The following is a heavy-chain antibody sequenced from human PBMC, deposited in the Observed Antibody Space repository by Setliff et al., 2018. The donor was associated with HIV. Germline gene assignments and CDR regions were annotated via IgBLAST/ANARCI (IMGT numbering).Heavy chain of an antibody. J-gene: IGHJ4*02. CDR1: GFTFSTYW. CDR2: ISSSGSTI. CDR3: ARDEATGGVDY. V-gene: IGHV3-48*04. Sequence: PGGSLRLSCATSGFTFSTYWMSWVRQAPGKGLEWVSYISSSGSTIYYADSVKGRFTISRDNAKNSVYLQMNSLRAEDTAVYYCARDEATGGVDYWGQGTLVTVSS. D-gene: IGHD3-16*01.